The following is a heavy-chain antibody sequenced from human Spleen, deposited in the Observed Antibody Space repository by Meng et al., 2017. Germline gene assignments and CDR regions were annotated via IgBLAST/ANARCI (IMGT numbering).Heavy chain of an antibody. D-gene: IGHD3-10*01. V-gene: IGHV3-21*01. CDR3: ARVFYYYGSGNQDSGLDY. CDR2: ISSSSSYI. Sequence: GGSLRLSCAASGFAFNDAWMSWVRQAPGKGLEWVSSISSSSSYIYYADSVKGRFTISRDNAKNSLYLQMNSLRAEDTAVYYCARVFYYYGSGNQDSGLDYWGQGTLVTVSS. J-gene: IGHJ4*02. CDR1: GFAFNDAW.